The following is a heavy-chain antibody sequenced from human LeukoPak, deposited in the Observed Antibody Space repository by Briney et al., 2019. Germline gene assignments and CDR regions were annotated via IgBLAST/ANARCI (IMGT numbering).Heavy chain of an antibody. D-gene: IGHD3-16*01. CDR3: ARHQGSAFGGLNNWFDP. J-gene: IGHJ5*02. CDR2: IYYSGST. V-gene: IGHV4-39*01. CDR1: GGSISSSSYY. Sequence: KSSETLSLTCTVSGGSISSSSYYWGWLRQPPGKGLEWIGSIYYSGSTYYNPSLKSRVTISVDTSKNQFSLKLSSVTAADTAVYYCARHQGSAFGGLNNWFDPWGQGTLVTVSS.